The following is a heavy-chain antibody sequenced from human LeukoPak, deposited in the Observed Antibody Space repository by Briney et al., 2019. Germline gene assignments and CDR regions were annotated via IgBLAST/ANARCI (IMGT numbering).Heavy chain of an antibody. CDR3: AGERLYDYVWGSYPYDAFDI. V-gene: IGHV4-4*07. CDR1: GGSISSYY. D-gene: IGHD3-16*01. J-gene: IGHJ3*02. CDR2: IYTSGST. Sequence: SSETLSLTCTVSGGSISSYYWSWIRQPAGKGLEWIGRIYTSGSTNYNPSLKSRVTMSVDTSKDQFSLKLSSVTAADTAVYYCAGERLYDYVWGSYPYDAFDIWGQGTMVTVSS.